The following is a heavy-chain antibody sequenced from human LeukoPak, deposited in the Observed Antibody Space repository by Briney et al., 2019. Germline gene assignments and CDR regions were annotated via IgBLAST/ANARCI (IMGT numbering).Heavy chain of an antibody. V-gene: IGHV3-49*03. Sequence: GGSLRLSCTASGFTFGDYAMSWFRQAPGKGLEWVGFIRSKAYGGTTEYAASVKGRFTISRDDSKSIAYLQMNSLKTEDTAVDYCTSDEVTIFGVLPRGYGGQGTLVTVSS. CDR1: GFTFGDYA. CDR3: TSDEVTIFGVLPRGY. J-gene: IGHJ4*02. D-gene: IGHD3-3*01. CDR2: IRSKAYGGTT.